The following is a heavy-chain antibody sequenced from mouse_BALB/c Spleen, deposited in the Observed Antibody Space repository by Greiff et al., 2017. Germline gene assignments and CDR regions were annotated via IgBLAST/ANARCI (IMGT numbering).Heavy chain of an antibody. D-gene: IGHD1-1*01. Sequence: EVQLVESGPSLVKPSQTLSLTCSVTGDSITSGYWNWIRKFPGNKLEYMGYISYSGSTYYNPSLKSRISITRDTSKNQYYLQLNSVTTEDTATYYCARHITTVEDAMDYWGQGTSVTVSS. J-gene: IGHJ4*01. CDR3: ARHITTVEDAMDY. CDR2: ISYSGST. CDR1: GDSITSGY. V-gene: IGHV3-8*02.